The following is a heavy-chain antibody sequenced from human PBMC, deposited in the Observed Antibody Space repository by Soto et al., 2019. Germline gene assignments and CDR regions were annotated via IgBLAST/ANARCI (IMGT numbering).Heavy chain of an antibody. Sequence: SETLAVTCSVAGGSISGSYWSWIRQSPGQGLEWLGYVYYTGSTNYSPSLRSRVSISVDTSKNEFSLRRSSVTAADTAVYFCARSAAVPGPHIDYWRQVTPVALSS. J-gene: IGHJ4*02. CDR3: ARSAAVPGPHIDY. V-gene: IGHV4-59*01. CDR2: VYYTGST. D-gene: IGHD6-19*01. CDR1: GGSISGSY.